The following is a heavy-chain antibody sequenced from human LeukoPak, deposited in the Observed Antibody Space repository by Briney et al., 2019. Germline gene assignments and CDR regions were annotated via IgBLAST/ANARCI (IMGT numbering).Heavy chain of an antibody. CDR1: GFTFSDAW. Sequence: GGSLRLSCAASGFTFSDAWMNWVRQAPGKGLEWVGRIKRKTDGGTTDYAAPVKGSFTISRDDSKNTLYLQMNSLKTEDTAVYYCTTGNWGPYWGQGTLVTVSS. J-gene: IGHJ4*02. CDR3: TTGNWGPY. V-gene: IGHV3-15*07. CDR2: IKRKTDGGTT. D-gene: IGHD7-27*01.